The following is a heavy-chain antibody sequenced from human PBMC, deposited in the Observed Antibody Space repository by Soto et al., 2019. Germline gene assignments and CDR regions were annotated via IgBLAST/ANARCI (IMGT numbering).Heavy chain of an antibody. Sequence: GGSLRLSCAASGFTFSSYAMSWVRQAPGKGLEWVSAISGSGGSTYYADSVKGRFTISRDNSKNTLYLQMNSLRAEDTAVYYCAKVQDIVVVVAAHPYAFDIWGQGTMVTVSS. CDR1: GFTFSSYA. CDR3: AKVQDIVVVVAAHPYAFDI. V-gene: IGHV3-23*01. CDR2: ISGSGGST. D-gene: IGHD2-15*01. J-gene: IGHJ3*02.